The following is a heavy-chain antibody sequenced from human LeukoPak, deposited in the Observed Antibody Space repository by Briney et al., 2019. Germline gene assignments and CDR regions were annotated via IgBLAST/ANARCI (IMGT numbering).Heavy chain of an antibody. CDR3: ARGSRITMIVVVQGWFDP. CDR2: ISYDGSNK. D-gene: IGHD3-22*01. CDR1: GFTFSSYA. J-gene: IGHJ5*02. V-gene: IGHV3-30-3*01. Sequence: GRSLRLSCAASGFTFSSYAMHWVRRAPGKGLGWVAVISYDGSNKYYADSVKGRFTISRDNSKNTLYLQMNRLRAEDTAVYYCARGSRITMIVVVQGWFDPWGQGTLVTVSS.